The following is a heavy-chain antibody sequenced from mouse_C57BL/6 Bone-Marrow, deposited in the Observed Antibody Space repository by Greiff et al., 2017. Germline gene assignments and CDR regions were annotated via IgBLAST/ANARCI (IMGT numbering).Heavy chain of an antibody. J-gene: IGHJ2*01. V-gene: IGHV1-69*01. CDR1: GSTFTSYG. Sequence: VQLQQPGPELVMPGASVKLSCKASGSTFTSYGMHWVKRRPGQGLEWIGEITPSNSFTNSNQKFKGKSTLTVNKSSGTAYMQLSSLTSEYSAVYYCAPGYFDYWGQGTTLTVSS. CDR2: ITPSNSFT. CDR3: APGYFDY.